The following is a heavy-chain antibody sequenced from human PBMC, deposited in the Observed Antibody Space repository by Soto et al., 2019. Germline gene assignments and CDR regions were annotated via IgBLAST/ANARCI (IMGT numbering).Heavy chain of an antibody. CDR1: GGSINNHY. J-gene: IGHJ4*02. D-gene: IGHD2-21*02. V-gene: IGHV4-4*07. CDR2: IYTIMYASGST. Sequence: PSETLSLTCTVSGGSINNHYWSWIRQPAGKGLEWIGRIYTIMYASGSTNYNPSLKSRVIMSVDTSKNQFSLELSSVTAADTAVYYCAVDSGGNSLDYWGQGTQVTVSS. CDR3: AVDSGGNSLDY.